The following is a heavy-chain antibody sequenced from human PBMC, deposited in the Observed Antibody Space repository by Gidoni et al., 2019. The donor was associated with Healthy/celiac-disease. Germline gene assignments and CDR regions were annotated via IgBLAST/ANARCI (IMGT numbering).Heavy chain of an antibody. J-gene: IGHJ4*02. V-gene: IGHV4-38-2*02. Sequence: QVQLQESGPGLVKPSEPLSLTCAVSGYSISRGYYWGWIRQPPGKGLEWIGSIYHSGSTYYNPSLKSRVTISVDTSKNQFSLKLSSVTAADTAVYYCAREFGDIVATINPWDYWGQGTLVTVSS. CDR1: GYSISRGYY. D-gene: IGHD5-12*01. CDR2: IYHSGST. CDR3: AREFGDIVATINPWDY.